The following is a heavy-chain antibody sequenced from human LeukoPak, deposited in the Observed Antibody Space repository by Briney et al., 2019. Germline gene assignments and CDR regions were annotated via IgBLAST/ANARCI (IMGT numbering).Heavy chain of an antibody. V-gene: IGHV1-69*13. Sequence: ASVKVSCKASGGTFSSYAISWVRQAPGQGLAWMGGIIPIFGTANYAQKFQGRVTITADESTSTAYMELSSLRSEDTAVYYCAREVTGYSVGYYYYGMDVWGQGTTVTVSS. CDR1: GGTFSSYA. J-gene: IGHJ6*02. CDR3: AREVTGYSVGYYYYGMDV. D-gene: IGHD3-9*01. CDR2: IIPIFGTA.